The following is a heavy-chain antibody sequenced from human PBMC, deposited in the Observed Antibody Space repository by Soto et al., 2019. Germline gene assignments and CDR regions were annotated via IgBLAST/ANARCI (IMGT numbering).Heavy chain of an antibody. Sequence: GGSLRLSCAASGFTFSSYWMHWVRQAPGKGLVWVSRINSDGSSTSYADSVKGRFTISRDNAKNTLYLQMNSLRAEDTAVYYCARATGLKPLIAAPAPGYYYGMDVWGQGTTVTVSS. J-gene: IGHJ6*02. CDR1: GFTFSSYW. V-gene: IGHV3-74*01. D-gene: IGHD6-13*01. CDR2: INSDGSST. CDR3: ARATGLKPLIAAPAPGYYYGMDV.